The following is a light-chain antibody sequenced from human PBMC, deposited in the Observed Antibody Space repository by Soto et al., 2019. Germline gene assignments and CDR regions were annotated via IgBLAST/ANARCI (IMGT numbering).Light chain of an antibody. CDR3: QSYDSSLSGSRV. CDR2: HNS. CDR1: SSNIGAGYD. V-gene: IGLV1-40*01. J-gene: IGLJ1*01. Sequence: QSVLTQSPSVSGAPGQRVTISCTGSSSNIGAGYDVHWYQQLPGTAPKLLIYHNSNRPSGVPDRFSGSKSGTSASLAITGLQAEDEADYYCQSYDSSLSGSRVFGTGTKLTVL.